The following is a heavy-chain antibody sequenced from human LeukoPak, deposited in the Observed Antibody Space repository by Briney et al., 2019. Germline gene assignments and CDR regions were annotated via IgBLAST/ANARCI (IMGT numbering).Heavy chain of an antibody. CDR3: ARHKGSSTWYPFDY. V-gene: IGHV4-59*08. D-gene: IGHD6-13*01. J-gene: IGHJ4*02. CDR2: MSKSGST. Sequence: SETLSLTCIVSGGSISSYYWSWIRQPPGKGLEWIGYMSKSGSTNYNPSLQSRVTILVDTSKNQFSLKLSSATAADTAVYYCARHKGSSTWYPFDYWGQGALVTVSS. CDR1: GGSISSYY.